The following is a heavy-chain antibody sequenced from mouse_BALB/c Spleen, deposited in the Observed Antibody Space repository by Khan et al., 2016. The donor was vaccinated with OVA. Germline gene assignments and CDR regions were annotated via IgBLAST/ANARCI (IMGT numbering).Heavy chain of an antibody. D-gene: IGHD1-3*01. Sequence: QVRLQQSGPGLVAPSQSLSITCTVSGFSLTSYGVHWVRQPPGKGLEWLGVIWAGGSTNYNSALMSRLSISKDNSNSQVFLKMNRLQADDTAMYYCARLEDIWGQGTTLTVSS. J-gene: IGHJ2*01. V-gene: IGHV2-9*02. CDR3: ARLEDI. CDR1: GFSLTSYG. CDR2: IWAGGST.